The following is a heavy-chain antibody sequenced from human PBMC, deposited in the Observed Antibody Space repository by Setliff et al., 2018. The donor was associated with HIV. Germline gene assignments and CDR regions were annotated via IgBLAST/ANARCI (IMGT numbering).Heavy chain of an antibody. CDR2: IYSRGNT. CDR1: GGSIVSYY. V-gene: IGHV4-4*07. J-gene: IGHJ6*02. CDR3: ARRGESTGSWFSSWYSYDMDV. Sequence: SETLSLTCTVSGGSIVSYYWTWIRQPAGKGLEWMGRIYSRGNTEYNPSLKGRVTMSVDTSENQFSLRLASVTAADTAVYYCARRGESTGSWFSSWYSYDMDVWGQGTTVTVSS. D-gene: IGHD2-15*01.